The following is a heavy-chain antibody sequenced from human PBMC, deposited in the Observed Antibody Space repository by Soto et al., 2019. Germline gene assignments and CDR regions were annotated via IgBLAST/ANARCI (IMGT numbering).Heavy chain of an antibody. CDR2: IIPILGIA. D-gene: IGHD3-10*01. V-gene: IGHV1-69*04. Sequence: SVKVSCKASGGTFSSYTISWVRQAPGQGLEWMGRIIPILGIANYAQKFQGRVTITADKSTSTAYMELSSLRSEDTAVYYCARDQSDGSGSYYDYYYYMVVWGKGTTVTVSS. J-gene: IGHJ6*03. CDR3: ARDQSDGSGSYYDYYYYMVV. CDR1: GGTFSSYT.